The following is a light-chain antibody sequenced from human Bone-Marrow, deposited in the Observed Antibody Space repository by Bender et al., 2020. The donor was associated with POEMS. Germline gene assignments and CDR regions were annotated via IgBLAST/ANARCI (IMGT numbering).Light chain of an antibody. J-gene: IGLJ3*02. CDR2: KDK. CDR3: QSYDNSLGGWV. Sequence: QSVLTQPPSASGTPGQRVTISCSGSSSNIGSNYVYWYQHLSGTAPKLLIHKDKQRPSGVPDRFSGSKSGTSASLAITGLQADDEADYYCQSYDNSLGGWVFGGGTKLTVL. V-gene: IGLV1-47*01. CDR1: SSNIGSNY.